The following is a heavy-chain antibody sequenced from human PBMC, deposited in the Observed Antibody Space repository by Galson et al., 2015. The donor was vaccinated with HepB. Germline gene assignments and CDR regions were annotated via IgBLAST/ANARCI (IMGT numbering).Heavy chain of an antibody. J-gene: IGHJ6*02. CDR1: GFIFNSYI. CDR3: AREYQLLIDYYYYGMDV. D-gene: IGHD2-2*01. CDR2: ISNDGSNK. V-gene: IGHV3-30*04. Sequence: SLRLSCAASGFIFNSYIMQWVRQAPGKGLEWVAVISNDGSNKYYTDSVKGRFTISRDNSKNTLYLQMNSLRAEDTAVYYCAREYQLLIDYYYYGMDVWGQVTTVTVSS.